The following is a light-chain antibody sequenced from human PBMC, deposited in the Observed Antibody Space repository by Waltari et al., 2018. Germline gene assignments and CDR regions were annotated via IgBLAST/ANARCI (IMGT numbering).Light chain of an antibody. CDR3: QQHNSSSYT. V-gene: IGKV1-5*03. CDR1: QSVSSW. CDR2: KAS. J-gene: IGKJ2*01. Sequence: DIQMTQSPSTLSASVGDRVTITCRASQSVSSWLAWYQQKPGRAPKLLIYKASTLHTGVPARFSGSGYGTEFTLTINSLQPDDFATYYCQQHNSSSYTFGQGTNLEIK.